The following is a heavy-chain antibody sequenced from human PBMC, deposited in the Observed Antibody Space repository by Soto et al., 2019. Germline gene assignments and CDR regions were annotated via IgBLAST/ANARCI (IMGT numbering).Heavy chain of an antibody. J-gene: IGHJ4*02. Sequence: QVQLVQSGAEVKTPGSSLKVSCTVSGSRFSNYVISWVRQAPGHGLAWLGRIIPIFNTTQYAQKFQGRVTITADKATNTASLELSSQTSDDTAVYYCAREGRGKKAGYNGLVSLGYWGQGTLVTVSS. V-gene: IGHV1-69*06. CDR2: IIPIFNTT. D-gene: IGHD2-2*02. CDR1: GSRFSNYV. CDR3: AREGRGKKAGYNGLVSLGY.